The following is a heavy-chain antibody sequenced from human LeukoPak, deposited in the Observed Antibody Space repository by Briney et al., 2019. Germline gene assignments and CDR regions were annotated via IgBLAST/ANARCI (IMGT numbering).Heavy chain of an antibody. V-gene: IGHV1-18*01. Sequence: ASVKVSCKASGYTFTSYGISWVRQAPGLGLEWMGWISAYNGNTNYAQKLQGRVTMTTDTSTSTAYMELRSLRSDDTAVYYCARVPYLAAAGTLDYWGQGTLVTVSS. CDR3: ARVPYLAAAGTLDY. CDR2: ISAYNGNT. J-gene: IGHJ4*02. D-gene: IGHD6-13*01. CDR1: GYTFTSYG.